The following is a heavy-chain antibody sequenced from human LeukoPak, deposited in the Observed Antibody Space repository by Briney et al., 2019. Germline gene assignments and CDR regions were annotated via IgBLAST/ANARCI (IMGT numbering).Heavy chain of an antibody. Sequence: PSETLSLTCAVSGGSISSPNWWTWVRQPPGKGLEWIGEIYHSGRTNSNPSLESRVIMSVDKSKNQFSLKLTSVTAADTAVYYCARGPTYYYDSSGYYGAYYYYGMDVWGQGTTVTVSS. D-gene: IGHD3-22*01. J-gene: IGHJ6*02. CDR1: GGSISSPNW. CDR2: IYHSGRT. V-gene: IGHV4-4*02. CDR3: ARGPTYYYDSSGYYGAYYYYGMDV.